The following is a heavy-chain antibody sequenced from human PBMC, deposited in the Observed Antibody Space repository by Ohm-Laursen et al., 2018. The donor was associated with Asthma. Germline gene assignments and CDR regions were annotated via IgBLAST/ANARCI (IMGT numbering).Heavy chain of an antibody. Sequence: SLSLSCAASKFTFSNHWMNWVRQAPGKGLEWVANINPDGRETRHVDSVKGRFAVSRDNAKNSLYLQMNNLRPEDTALYYCTKDLLPGGADVWGQGTTVTVS. CDR1: KFTFSNHW. V-gene: IGHV3-7*03. CDR3: TKDLLPGGADV. J-gene: IGHJ6*02. D-gene: IGHD1-14*01. CDR2: INPDGRET.